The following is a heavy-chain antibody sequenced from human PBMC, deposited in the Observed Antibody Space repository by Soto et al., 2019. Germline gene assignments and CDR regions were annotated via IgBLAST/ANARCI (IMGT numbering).Heavy chain of an antibody. CDR2: ISGRGGST. J-gene: IGHJ4*02. CDR3: AKDRYCSSISCYAGFAY. D-gene: IGHD2-2*01. V-gene: IGHV3-23*01. CDR1: GFTFSSYA. Sequence: GGSLRLSCAGSGFTFSSYAMSWVRQAPGKGLEWVSSISGRGGSTDYVDSVKGRFTISRDNSKNTLYLQMSSLRAEDTAVYYCAKDRYCSSISCYAGFAYWGQGTLVTVSS.